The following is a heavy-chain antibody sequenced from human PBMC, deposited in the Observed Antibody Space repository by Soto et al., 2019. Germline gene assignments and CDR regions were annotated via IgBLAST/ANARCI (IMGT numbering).Heavy chain of an antibody. CDR3: ASSLLTPFDY. Sequence: GGSLRLSCAASGFTFNNYWMHWVRQAPGKGLVWVLRINSDGSSTSYADSVKGRFTNSRDNAKNTLYLQMNSLRAEDTAVYYCASSLLTPFDYWGQGTLVTVSS. V-gene: IGHV3-74*01. CDR2: INSDGSST. J-gene: IGHJ4*02. D-gene: IGHD7-27*01. CDR1: GFTFNNYW.